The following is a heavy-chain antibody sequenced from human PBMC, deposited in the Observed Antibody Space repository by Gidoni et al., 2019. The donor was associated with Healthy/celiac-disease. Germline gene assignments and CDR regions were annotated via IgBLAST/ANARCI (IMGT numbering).Heavy chain of an antibody. J-gene: IGHJ5*02. CDR2: ISAYNGNT. CDR1: GYTFTSYG. CDR3: ARHLGERYCSSTSCLSWFDP. D-gene: IGHD2-2*01. V-gene: IGHV1-18*01. Sequence: QVQLVQSGAEVTKPGASVEVSCKASGYTFTSYGISWVRQAPGQGLEWMGWISAYNGNTNYAQKLQGRVTMTTDTSTSTAYMELRSLRSDDTAVYYCARHLGERYCSSTSCLSWFDPWGQGTLVTVSS.